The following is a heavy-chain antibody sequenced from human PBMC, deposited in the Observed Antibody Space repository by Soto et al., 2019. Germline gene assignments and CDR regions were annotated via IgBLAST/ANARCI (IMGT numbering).Heavy chain of an antibody. D-gene: IGHD6-13*01. CDR3: SSSNIAAAAFYYYGIGV. CDR2: IYYSGST. Sequence: GKGLEWIGYIYYSGSTNYNPSLKSRVTISVDTSKNQFSLKLSSVTAADTAVYYCSSSNIAAAAFYYYGIGVWGRGTTLTVPS. J-gene: IGHJ6*02. V-gene: IGHV4-59*01.